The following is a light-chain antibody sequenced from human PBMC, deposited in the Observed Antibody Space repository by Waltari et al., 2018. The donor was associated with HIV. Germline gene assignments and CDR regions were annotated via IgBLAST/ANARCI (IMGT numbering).Light chain of an antibody. Sequence: DIVMTQPPFFLPVSPGEPASISCRSSQSLLHSNGYNCLNWYMQKPGQSPQLLIYLASHRASGVPDRFSGSGSGTDFTLHIKRVEADDVGLYYCMQALEIPLTFGGGTKVEIK. CDR2: LAS. J-gene: IGKJ4*01. CDR3: MQALEIPLT. V-gene: IGKV2-28*01. CDR1: QSLLHSNGYNC.